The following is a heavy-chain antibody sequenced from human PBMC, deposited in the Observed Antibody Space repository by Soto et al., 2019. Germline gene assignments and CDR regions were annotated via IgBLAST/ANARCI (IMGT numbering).Heavy chain of an antibody. V-gene: IGHV1-69*13. J-gene: IGHJ6*02. CDR1: GGTFSSSG. CDR3: ARWPQPRYTADPYAVDV. CDR2: IVPSLDTT. Sequence: SVKVSCKASGGTFSSSGFSWVRQAPGQGLEWMGVIVPSLDTTNYAQKFQARVTITADEVTSTAYMELRSLRSEDTAVYYCARWPQPRYTADPYAVDVWGQGTRVTVSS. D-gene: IGHD3-16*02.